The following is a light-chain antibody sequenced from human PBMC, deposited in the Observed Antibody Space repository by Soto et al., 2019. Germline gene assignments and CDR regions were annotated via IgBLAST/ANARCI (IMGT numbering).Light chain of an antibody. J-gene: IGLJ2*01. CDR3: CSYAGSYTYVV. V-gene: IGLV2-11*01. Sequence: QSVLTQPRSVSGSPGQSVTISCTGTSSDVGGYNYVSWYQQNPGKAPKLMIYDVTKRPSGVPDRFSGSKSGNTASLTISGLQAEDEADYYCCSYAGSYTYVVFGGGTKVTVL. CDR2: DVT. CDR1: SSDVGGYNY.